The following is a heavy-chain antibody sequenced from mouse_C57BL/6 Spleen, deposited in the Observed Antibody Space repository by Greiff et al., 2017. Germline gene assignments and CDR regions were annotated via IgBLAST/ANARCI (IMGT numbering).Heavy chain of an antibody. V-gene: IGHV3-6*01. CDR3: ANIYYYGSRAMDY. J-gene: IGHJ4*01. Sequence: EVQVVESGPGLVKPSQSLSLTCSVTGYSITSGYYWNWIRQFPGNKLEWMGYISYDGSNNYNPSLKNRISITRDTSKNQFFLKLNSVTTEDTAKDYGANIYYYGSRAMDYWGQGTSVTVSS. D-gene: IGHD1-1*01. CDR1: GYSITSGYY. CDR2: ISYDGSN.